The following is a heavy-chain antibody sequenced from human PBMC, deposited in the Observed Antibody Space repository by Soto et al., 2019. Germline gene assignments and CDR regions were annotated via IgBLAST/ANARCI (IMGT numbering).Heavy chain of an antibody. J-gene: IGHJ4*02. V-gene: IGHV1-46*01. D-gene: IGHD1-26*01. CDR1: GYTFTSYY. CDR3: ARDQYSGSYSSRFDY. CDR2: INPSGGST. Sequence: ASVEGLCKASGYTFTSYYMHWVRQAPGQGLEWMGIINPSGGSTSYAQKFQGRVTMTRDTSTSTVYMELSSLRSEDTAVYYCARDQYSGSYSSRFDYWGQGTLVTVSS.